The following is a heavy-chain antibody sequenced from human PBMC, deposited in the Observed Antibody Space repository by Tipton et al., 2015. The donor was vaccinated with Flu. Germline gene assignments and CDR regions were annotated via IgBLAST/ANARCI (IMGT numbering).Heavy chain of an antibody. CDR1: GFTFSSYA. Sequence: SLRLSCEGSGFTFSSYAMHWVRQAPGKGLEWVSSIIATSLDIKYVDSVRGRFTTSRDNGKRSLFLQMNRLRVDDTAVYYCVRLDHGPGDRRGFDSWGQGTLVTVSS. J-gene: IGHJ5*01. V-gene: IGHV3-21*01. CDR2: IIATSLDI. CDR3: VRLDHGPGDRRGFDS. D-gene: IGHD3-10*01.